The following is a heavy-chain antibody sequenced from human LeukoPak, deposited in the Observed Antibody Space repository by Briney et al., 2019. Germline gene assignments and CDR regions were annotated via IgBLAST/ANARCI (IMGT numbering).Heavy chain of an antibody. V-gene: IGHV4-39*01. D-gene: IGHD3-22*01. CDR2: IYYSGSN. CDR1: GGSISSSIYY. Sequence: SETLSLTCTVSGGSISSSIYYWGWIRQPPGKGLEWIGSIYYSGSNYYNPSLKSRVTISVYTSKNQFSLKLSSVTAAAAAVYYCARHGDYDSRGYYWRYYYYYGMDVWGQGTTVTVSS. J-gene: IGHJ6*02. CDR3: ARHGDYDSRGYYWRYYYYYGMDV.